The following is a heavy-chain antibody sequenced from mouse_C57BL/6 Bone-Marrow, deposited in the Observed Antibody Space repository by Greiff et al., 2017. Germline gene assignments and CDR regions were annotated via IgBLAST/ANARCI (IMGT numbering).Heavy chain of an antibody. CDR1: GFNIKDDY. CDR2: IDPENGDT. V-gene: IGHV14-4*01. CDR3: TTDYGGGFAY. Sequence: VQLQQSGAELVRPGASVKLSCTASGFNIKDDYMHWVKQRPEQGLEWIGWIDPENGDTEYASKFQGKATITADTSSKTAYLQVSSLTSEDTAVYYCTTDYGGGFAYWGQGTLVTVSA. D-gene: IGHD1-1*01. J-gene: IGHJ3*01.